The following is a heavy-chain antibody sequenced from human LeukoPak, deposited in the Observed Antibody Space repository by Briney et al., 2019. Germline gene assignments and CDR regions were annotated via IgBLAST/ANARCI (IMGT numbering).Heavy chain of an antibody. CDR2: IYYSGST. CDR3: ARVPHTFGGVIGMGDYYYYMDV. Sequence: PSETLSLTCGVRGVSFSGNYWSWIRQHPGKGLEWIGYIYYSGSTYYNPSLKSRVTISVDTSKNQFSLKLSSVTAADTAVYYCARVPHTFGGVIGMGDYYYYMDVWGKGTTVTVSS. V-gene: IGHV4-31*11. CDR1: GVSFSGNY. J-gene: IGHJ6*03. D-gene: IGHD3-16*02.